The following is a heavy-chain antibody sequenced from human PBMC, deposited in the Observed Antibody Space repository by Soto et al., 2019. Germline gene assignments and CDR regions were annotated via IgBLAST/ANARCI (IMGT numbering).Heavy chain of an antibody. CDR1: GFTFSSYG. Sequence: LRLSCAASGFTFSSYGMHWVRQAPGKGLEWVAVISYDGSNKYYADSVKGRFTISRDNSKNTLYLQMNSLRAEDTAVYYCAKAHGDGAFDIWGQGTMVTVSS. V-gene: IGHV3-30*18. CDR3: AKAHGDGAFDI. J-gene: IGHJ3*02. CDR2: ISYDGSNK.